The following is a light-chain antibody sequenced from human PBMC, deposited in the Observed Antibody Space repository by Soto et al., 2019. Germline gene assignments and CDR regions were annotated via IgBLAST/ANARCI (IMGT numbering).Light chain of an antibody. Sequence: DIVMTQSPDSLAVSLGESATINCKSTQSVLYSSNNKNYLAWYQQKVGQPPKLLIYWASTRESGVPDRFSGSGSGTDFTLTISSLRAEDVAVYYCQQYYTSPITFGQGTRLEIK. J-gene: IGKJ5*01. CDR1: QSVLYSSNNKNY. CDR3: QQYYTSPIT. V-gene: IGKV4-1*01. CDR2: WAS.